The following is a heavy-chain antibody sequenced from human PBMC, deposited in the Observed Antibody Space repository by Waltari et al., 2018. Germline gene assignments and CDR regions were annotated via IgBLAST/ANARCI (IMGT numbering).Heavy chain of an antibody. D-gene: IGHD5-12*01. CDR1: GGTISNFA. V-gene: IGHV1-69*05. CDR3: ARDLHSGYGVDGY. J-gene: IGHJ4*02. CDR2: IIPILHTA. Sequence: QVQLVQSGAEVKKPGSSVKVSCKASGGTISNFAVNWVRQAPGQGLEWMGGIIPILHTANYAQKFQGRVTITTDESMTTAYMELSSLRSEDTAVYYCARDLHSGYGVDGYWGQGTLLTVSS.